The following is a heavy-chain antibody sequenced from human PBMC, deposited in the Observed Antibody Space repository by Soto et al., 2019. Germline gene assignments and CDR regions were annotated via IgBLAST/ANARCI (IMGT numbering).Heavy chain of an antibody. CDR2: VHNSGST. V-gene: IGHV4-61*03. CDR3: LAADYGGNVDY. J-gene: IGHJ4*02. CDR1: GASVNSPPYS. Sequence: QILLQESGPGLVKPSETLSLICAVSGASVNSPPYSWTWVRQPPGKGLQWIGYVHNSGSTKYDPSFQSRVSMSLDTSKNHFSLRLTSVTAADAVVYYCLAADYGGNVDYLGQGTLVSVSS. D-gene: IGHD4-17*01.